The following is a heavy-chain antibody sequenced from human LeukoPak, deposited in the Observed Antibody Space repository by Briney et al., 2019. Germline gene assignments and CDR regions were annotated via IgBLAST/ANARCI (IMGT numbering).Heavy chain of an antibody. J-gene: IGHJ4*01. CDR1: GYRFSNYW. CDR3: AKDWGYKYASGSYCDY. D-gene: IGHD3-10*01. CDR2: VYPGDSDT. Sequence: GESLKISCKGSGYRFSNYWIGWVRQMPGKGLEWMGIVYPGDSDTRYSPSFQGQVTISADTSIGTAYLQWSSLKASDTAMYYCAKDWGYKYASGSYCDYWGHGTLVTVSS. V-gene: IGHV5-51*01.